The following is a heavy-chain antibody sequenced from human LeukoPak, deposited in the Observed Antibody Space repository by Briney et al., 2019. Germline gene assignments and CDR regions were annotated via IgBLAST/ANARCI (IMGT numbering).Heavy chain of an antibody. D-gene: IGHD6-19*01. V-gene: IGHV3-21*01. CDR3: ARGASVVAGNDNAFDI. CDR2: ISTSSSYI. J-gene: IGHJ3*02. Sequence: GGSLRLSCAASGFTFRSYSMNWVRQAPGKGLEWVSSISTSSSYIYYADSVKGRFTISRDNARNSLYLQMNSLRAEDTAVYYCARGASVVAGNDNAFDIWGQGTMVTVSS. CDR1: GFTFRSYS.